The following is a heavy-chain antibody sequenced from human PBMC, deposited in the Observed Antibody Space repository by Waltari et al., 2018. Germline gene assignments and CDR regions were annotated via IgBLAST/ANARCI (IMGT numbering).Heavy chain of an antibody. CDR1: GYVFTAYA. CDR2: NDHKNGDI. D-gene: IGHD2-15*01. Sequence: VQLVQPGAEVKQPGASVKVSCKASGYVFTAYAIHWVRLAPGHGPEWRGWNDHKNGDIKDEPKFQGRVTMTTDRSLTTVYMELSRLESDDTAVYYCAREFCSDGVCSDDAFDIWGQGTLVTVSS. J-gene: IGHJ3*02. V-gene: IGHV1-2*02. CDR3: AREFCSDGVCSDDAFDI.